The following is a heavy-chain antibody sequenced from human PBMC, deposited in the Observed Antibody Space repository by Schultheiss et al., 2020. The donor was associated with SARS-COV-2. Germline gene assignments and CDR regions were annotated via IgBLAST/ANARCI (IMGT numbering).Heavy chain of an antibody. CDR3: ARVEYSSSSGFDY. CDR1: GGSISSYY. V-gene: IGHV4-34*01. D-gene: IGHD6-6*01. Sequence: SETLSLTCTVSGGSISSYYWSWIRQPPGKGLEWIGEINHSGSTNYNPSLKSRVTISVDTSKNQFSLKLSSVTAADTAVYYCARVEYSSSSGFDYWGQGTLVTVPQ. J-gene: IGHJ4*02. CDR2: INHSGST.